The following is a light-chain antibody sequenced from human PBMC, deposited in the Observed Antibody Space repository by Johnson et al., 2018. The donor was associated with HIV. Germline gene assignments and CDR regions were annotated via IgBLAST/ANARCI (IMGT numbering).Light chain of an antibody. CDR2: ENN. CDR1: SSNIGNNY. V-gene: IGLV1-51*02. CDR3: GTWDNSLSVFYV. Sequence: TQPPSVSAAPGQKVTISCSGSSSNIGNNYVSWYQQLPGTAPKLLIYENNKRPSGIPDRFSGSKSGTSATLGITGLQTGDEADYYCGTWDNSLSVFYVFGTGTKVTVL. J-gene: IGLJ1*01.